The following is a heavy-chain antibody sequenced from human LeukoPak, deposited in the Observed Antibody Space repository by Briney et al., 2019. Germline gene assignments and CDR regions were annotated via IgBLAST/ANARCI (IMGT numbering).Heavy chain of an antibody. Sequence: ASVKVSCKASGYTFTGYYMHWVRQAPGQGLEWMGWINPNSGGTNYAEKFQGRVTMTRDTYISTAYMELSRLRSDDTAVYYCARESEEMATMGGYWGQGTLVTVSS. CDR3: ARESEEMATMGGY. V-gene: IGHV1-2*02. CDR1: GYTFTGYY. CDR2: INPNSGGT. D-gene: IGHD5-24*01. J-gene: IGHJ4*02.